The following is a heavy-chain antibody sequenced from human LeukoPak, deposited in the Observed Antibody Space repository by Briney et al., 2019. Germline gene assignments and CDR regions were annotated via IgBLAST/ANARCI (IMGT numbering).Heavy chain of an antibody. CDR3: ARGFGEVIRSDYYYYGMDV. D-gene: IGHD3-3*01. J-gene: IGHJ6*02. Sequence: PSETLTLTCAASGGSISSYYWSWLRQSPGKELEWIAYIYYSGTTHYNPSLKSRVTISIDTSKNQFSLGLSSVTAADTAVYYCARGFGEVIRSDYYYYGMDVWGQGTTVSVTS. CDR2: IYYSGTT. CDR1: GGSISSYY. V-gene: IGHV4-59*01.